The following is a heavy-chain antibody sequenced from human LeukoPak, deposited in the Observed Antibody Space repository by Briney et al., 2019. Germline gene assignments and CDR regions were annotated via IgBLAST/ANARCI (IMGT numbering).Heavy chain of an antibody. J-gene: IGHJ3*02. V-gene: IGHV4-38-2*02. Sequence: PSETLSLTCTVSGYSISSGYYWGWIRQPPGKGLEWIGSIYYSGSTYYNPSLKSRVTISVDKSKNQFSLKLNSVTPADTAVYYCARGGTGAFDIWGQGTMVTVSS. CDR1: GYSISSGYY. D-gene: IGHD1-26*01. CDR3: ARGGTGAFDI. CDR2: IYYSGST.